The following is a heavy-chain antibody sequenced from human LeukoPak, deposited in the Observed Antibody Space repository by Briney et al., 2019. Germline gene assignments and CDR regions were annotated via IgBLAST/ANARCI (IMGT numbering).Heavy chain of an antibody. D-gene: IGHD3-22*01. J-gene: IGHJ6*02. CDR1: GLTFSSYG. V-gene: IGHV3-30*18. CDR2: ISYDGGNK. CDR3: AKDHYYDSSGYYYGNYYYGMDV. Sequence: GGSLRLSCAASGLTFSSYGMHWVRQAPGKGLEWVAVISYDGGNKYYANSVKGRFTISRDNSKNTLYLQMNSLRAEDTAVYYCAKDHYYDSSGYYYGNYYYGMDVWGQGTTVTVSS.